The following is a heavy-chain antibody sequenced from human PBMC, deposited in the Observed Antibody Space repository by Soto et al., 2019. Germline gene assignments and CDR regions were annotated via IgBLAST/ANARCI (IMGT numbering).Heavy chain of an antibody. V-gene: IGHV4-34*01. Sequence: PSETLSLTCAVYGGSFSGYYWSWIRQPPGKGLEWIGEINHSGSTNYNPSLKSRVTISVDTSKNQFSLKLSSVTAADTAVYYCAREVGVLRFLEPDYYGMDVWGQGTTVTVSS. J-gene: IGHJ6*02. CDR3: AREVGVLRFLEPDYYGMDV. D-gene: IGHD3-3*01. CDR2: INHSGST. CDR1: GGSFSGYY.